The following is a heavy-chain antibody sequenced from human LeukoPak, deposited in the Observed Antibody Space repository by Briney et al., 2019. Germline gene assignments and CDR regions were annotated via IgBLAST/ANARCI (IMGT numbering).Heavy chain of an antibody. V-gene: IGHV3-48*03. CDR2: ISSSGNTL. CDR3: ARVRYSSGWAPFDY. CDR1: GFTFSSYE. D-gene: IGHD6-19*01. J-gene: IGHJ4*02. Sequence: GGSLRLSCAASGFTFSSYEMTWVRQAPGKGLEWVSYISSSGNTLYYADSVKGRFTISRDNAKNSLYLQMNSLRAEDTAVYYCARVRYSSGWAPFDYWGQGTLVTVSS.